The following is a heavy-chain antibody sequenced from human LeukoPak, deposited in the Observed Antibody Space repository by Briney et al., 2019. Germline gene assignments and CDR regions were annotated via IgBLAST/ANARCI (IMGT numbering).Heavy chain of an antibody. D-gene: IGHD6-19*01. V-gene: IGHV3-23*01. CDR1: GLTFSSYA. CDR3: AKVPSAYSSAGMDV. J-gene: IGHJ6*02. CDR2: ITGSTGST. Sequence: GGSLRLSCVASGLTFSSYAMNWVRQAPGKGLEWVSTITGSTGSTFYADSVKGRFTISRDNSNNTLYLQMNSLRVEDTAVYFCAKVPSAYSSAGMDVWGQGTTVTVSS.